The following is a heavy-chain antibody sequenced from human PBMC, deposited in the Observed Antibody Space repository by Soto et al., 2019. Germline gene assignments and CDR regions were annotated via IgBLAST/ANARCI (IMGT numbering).Heavy chain of an antibody. V-gene: IGHV1-3*01. D-gene: IGHD1-1*01. Sequence: EASVKVSCKASGYTFTSYAMHWVRQAPGQRLEWMGWINAGNGNTKYSQKFQGRVTITRDTSASTAYMELSSLRSEDTAVYYCARVRGTTPSGEYYYYGMDVWGQGTTVTVSS. J-gene: IGHJ6*02. CDR3: ARVRGTTPSGEYYYYGMDV. CDR1: GYTFTSYA. CDR2: INAGNGNT.